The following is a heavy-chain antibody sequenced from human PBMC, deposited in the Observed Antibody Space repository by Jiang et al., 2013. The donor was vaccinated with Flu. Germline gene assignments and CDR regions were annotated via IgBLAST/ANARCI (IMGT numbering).Heavy chain of an antibody. V-gene: IGHV4-39*01. CDR3: LAIVVVPAASNWFDP. CDR1: GGSISSSSYY. J-gene: IGHJ5*02. CDR2: IYYSGST. D-gene: IGHD2-2*01. Sequence: GSGLVKPSETLSLTCTVSGGSISSSSYYWGWIRQPPGKGLEWIGSIYYSGSTYYNPSLKSRVTISVDTSKNQFSLKLSSVTAADTAVYYCLAIVVVPAASNWFDPWGQGTLVTVSS.